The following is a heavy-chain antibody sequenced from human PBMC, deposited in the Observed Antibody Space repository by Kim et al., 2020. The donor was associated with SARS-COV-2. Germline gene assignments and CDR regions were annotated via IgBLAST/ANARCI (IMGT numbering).Heavy chain of an antibody. D-gene: IGHD3-9*01. J-gene: IGHJ5*02. Sequence: SETLSLTCTVSGGSISSNYWSWIRQPPGKGLEWIGNIYYSGSTYYNPSLKSRVTISVDTSKNEFSLRLSSVTAADTAVYYCARNDYDMLTGYFNWFDPWGQGTLVTVSS. CDR1: GGSISSNY. CDR2: IYYSGST. V-gene: IGHV4-59*01. CDR3: ARNDYDMLTGYFNWFDP.